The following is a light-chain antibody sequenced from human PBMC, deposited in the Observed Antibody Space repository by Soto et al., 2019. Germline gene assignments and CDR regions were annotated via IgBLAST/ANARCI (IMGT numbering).Light chain of an antibody. J-gene: IGKJ5*01. CDR2: AAS. CDR1: QSISNR. Sequence: DIQMTQSPSTLSASVGDRVTITCRASQSISNRLAWYQQKPGKAPKVLIYAASNLQSGVPSRFRGSGSGTEFTLTIGRLQPEDFSTYYCQQAYSFPVTFGQGTRLEIK. CDR3: QQAYSFPVT. V-gene: IGKV1-12*01.